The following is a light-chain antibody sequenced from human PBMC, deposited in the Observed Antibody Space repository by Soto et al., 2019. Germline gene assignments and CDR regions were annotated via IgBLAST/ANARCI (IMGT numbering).Light chain of an antibody. CDR3: KERSHWT. CDR1: VMISTY. J-gene: IGKJ1*01. V-gene: IGKV3-11*01. Sequence: EIVLTQSPVTLSLSPGERATLSCRASVMISTYLAWYQQKPGQAPRLLIYDASNRATGVPARFSGSGSGTDFTLTISSLEPEDFAVYYCKERSHWTFGRGTKVDIK. CDR2: DAS.